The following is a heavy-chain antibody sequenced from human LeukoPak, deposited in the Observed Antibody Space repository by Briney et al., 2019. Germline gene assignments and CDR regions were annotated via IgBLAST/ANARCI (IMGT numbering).Heavy chain of an antibody. V-gene: IGHV4-59*13. Sequence: WETLSLTCTVSGGPISSYYWGWIRQPPGKGLEGIGYIYYSGRTNHNPSLKSRVTLSVDTSKNQFSLKLRSVTAADTAVYYCERAAFAYYYDSSRYSYYFDYWGQGTLVTVSS. CDR1: GGPISSYY. CDR3: ERAAFAYYYDSSRYSYYFDY. J-gene: IGHJ4*02. CDR2: IYYSGRT. D-gene: IGHD3-22*01.